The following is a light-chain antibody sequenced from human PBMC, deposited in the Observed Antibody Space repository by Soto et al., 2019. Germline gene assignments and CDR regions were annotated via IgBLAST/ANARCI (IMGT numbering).Light chain of an antibody. J-gene: IGLJ3*02. CDR3: AAWDGSLNGWV. V-gene: IGLV1-44*01. CDR1: SSNIGRDT. CDR2: STN. Sequence: QSVLTQPPSASGTPGQRVTISCSGTSSNIGRDTVNWYQQVPGTAPKLLIYSTNQRPSGVPDRFSGSKSGTSASLAISGLQSEDEADYYCAAWDGSLNGWVFGGGTKLTVL.